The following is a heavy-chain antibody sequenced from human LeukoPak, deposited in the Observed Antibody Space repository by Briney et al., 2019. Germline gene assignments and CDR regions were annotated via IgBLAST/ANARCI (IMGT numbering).Heavy chain of an antibody. CDR2: IYSSGNT. CDR3: ARGSASPAAIPFDF. J-gene: IGHJ3*01. Sequence: PPETLSLTCTVSGGSISSCFWSWIRQPAGKGLEWIGRIYSSGNTNYNPSLKSRVTMSVDTSKNQFSLKLSSVTAADTAVYYCARGSASPAAIPFDFWGQGTMVTVSS. D-gene: IGHD2-2*02. CDR1: GGSISSCF. V-gene: IGHV4-4*07.